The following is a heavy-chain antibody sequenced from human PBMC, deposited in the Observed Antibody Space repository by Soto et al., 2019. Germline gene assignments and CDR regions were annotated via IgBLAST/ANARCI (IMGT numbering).Heavy chain of an antibody. CDR3: ARGGIAARKGRWFDP. D-gene: IGHD6-6*01. Sequence: SETLSLTCIVSGGPISSYYWSWIRQPPGKGVEWIGYIHYSGSTNYNPSLKSRVTISVDTSKNQFSLKLRSVTAADTAVYYCARGGIAARKGRWFDPWGQGTLVTVSS. CDR2: IHYSGST. CDR1: GGPISSYY. V-gene: IGHV4-59*01. J-gene: IGHJ5*02.